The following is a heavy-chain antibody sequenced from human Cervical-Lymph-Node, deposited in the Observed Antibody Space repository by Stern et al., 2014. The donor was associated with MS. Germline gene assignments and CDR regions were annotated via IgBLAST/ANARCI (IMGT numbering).Heavy chain of an antibody. J-gene: IGHJ4*02. CDR1: GFSLNTSGVA. V-gene: IGHV2-5*02. CDR3: AHSSPCVDGFDY. Sequence: QITLKESGPTLVKPTQTLTLKCVFSGFSLNTSGVAVGWIRQPPGKALEWLALIFWDDDKRYSPSLKSRLTFTKVTSEDQVVLTMTNMDPVDTATYYCAHSSPCVDGFDYWGQGTLVTVSS. CDR2: IFWDDDK. D-gene: IGHD5-12*01.